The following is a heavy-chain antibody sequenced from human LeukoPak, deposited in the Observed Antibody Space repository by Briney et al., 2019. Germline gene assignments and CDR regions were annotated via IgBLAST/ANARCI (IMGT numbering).Heavy chain of an antibody. CDR2: IKPDGSDK. CDR1: GFIFSSYW. D-gene: IGHD5-18*01. Sequence: GGSLRLSCVASGFIFSSYWMSWVRQAPGKGLEWVANIKPDGSDKYYVDSMKGRFTISRDNAKNSLYLQMNSLRAEDTAVHYCARYSYSHGYFDYWGQGTLVTVSS. J-gene: IGHJ4*03. CDR3: ARYSYSHGYFDY. V-gene: IGHV3-7*01.